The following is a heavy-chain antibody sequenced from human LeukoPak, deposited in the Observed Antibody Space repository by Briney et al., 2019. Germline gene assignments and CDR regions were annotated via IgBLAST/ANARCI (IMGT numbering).Heavy chain of an antibody. J-gene: IGHJ4*02. Sequence: GGSLRLSCAASGFTFSSYAMSWVRQAPGKGLEWVSAISGSGGSTYYADSVKGRFTISRDNSKNTLYLQMNSLRAEDTAVYYCAKDFYHGYSYGYFDYWGQGTLVTVSS. V-gene: IGHV3-23*01. CDR3: AKDFYHGYSYGYFDY. CDR2: ISGSGGST. CDR1: GFTFSSYA. D-gene: IGHD5-18*01.